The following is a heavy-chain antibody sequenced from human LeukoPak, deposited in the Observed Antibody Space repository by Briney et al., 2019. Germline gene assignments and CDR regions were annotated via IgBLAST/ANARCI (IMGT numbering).Heavy chain of an antibody. V-gene: IGHV3-23*01. CDR3: AKDQEWELISWFDP. Sequence: PGGSLRLSCPASGFTFSSYAMSWVRQAPGKGLEWVSAISGSGGSTYYADSVKGRFTISRDNSKNTLYLQMNSLRAEDTAVYYCAKDQEWELISWFDPWGQGTLVTVSS. CDR2: ISGSGGST. CDR1: GFTFSSYA. J-gene: IGHJ5*02. D-gene: IGHD1-26*01.